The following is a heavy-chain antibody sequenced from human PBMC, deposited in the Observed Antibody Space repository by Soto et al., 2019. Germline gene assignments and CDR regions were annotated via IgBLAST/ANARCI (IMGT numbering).Heavy chain of an antibody. CDR1: GFTFSSYG. J-gene: IGHJ6*02. CDR2: ISYDGSNK. Sequence: GSLGRSCSASGFTFSSYGMHWVRQAPGKGLEWVAVISYDGSNKYYADSVKGRFTISRDNSKNTLYLQMNSLRAEDTAVYYCEKITYDSSGYSSMDVWGQGTKVTVYS. D-gene: IGHD3-22*01. CDR3: EKITYDSSGYSSMDV. V-gene: IGHV3-30*18.